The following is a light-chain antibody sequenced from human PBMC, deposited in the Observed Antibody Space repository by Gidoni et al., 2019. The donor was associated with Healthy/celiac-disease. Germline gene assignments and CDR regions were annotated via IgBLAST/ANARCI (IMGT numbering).Light chain of an antibody. CDR3: QKYNSYWT. Sequence: DIQMPQSPSTLSASVGDRVTITCRASQSISSWLAWYQQKPGKAPKLLIYKASSLESGVRSRFSGSGSGTEFTLTSSSLQPDDVATYYCQKYNSYWTFGQGTKVEIK. V-gene: IGKV1-5*03. CDR2: KAS. CDR1: QSISSW. J-gene: IGKJ1*01.